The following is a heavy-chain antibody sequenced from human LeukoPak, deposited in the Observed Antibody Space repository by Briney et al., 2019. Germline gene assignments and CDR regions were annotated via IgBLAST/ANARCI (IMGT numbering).Heavy chain of an antibody. CDR3: ATSYDTSGHTDY. D-gene: IGHD3-22*01. CDR2: ISSGGAT. CDR1: GFTVSSNY. Sequence: GGSLRLSCAASGFTVSSNYMSWVRQAPGRGLEWVSTISSGGATYYVDSVKGRFIISRDNSKNTLFLQMSSLRAEDTAVYYCATSYDTSGHTDYWGQGTLVTVSS. V-gene: IGHV3-66*02. J-gene: IGHJ4*02.